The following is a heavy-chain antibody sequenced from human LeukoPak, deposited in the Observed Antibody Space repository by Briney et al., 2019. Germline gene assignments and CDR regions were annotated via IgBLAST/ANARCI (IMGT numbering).Heavy chain of an antibody. Sequence: QPGRSLRLSCAASGFTFSSYGMHWVRQAPGKGLEWVAVISYDGSNKYYADSVKGRFTISRDNSKNTLYLQMNSLRAEDTAVYYCAKDAYFDWLPNPKHNWFDPWGQGTLVTVSS. CDR1: GFTFSSYG. CDR3: AKDAYFDWLPNPKHNWFDP. D-gene: IGHD3-9*01. CDR2: ISYDGSNK. J-gene: IGHJ5*02. V-gene: IGHV3-30*18.